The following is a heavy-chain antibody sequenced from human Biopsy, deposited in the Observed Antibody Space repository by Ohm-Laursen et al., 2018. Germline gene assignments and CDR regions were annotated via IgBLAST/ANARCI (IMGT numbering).Heavy chain of an antibody. J-gene: IGHJ4*02. CDR2: IYTGGST. V-gene: IGHV3-53*01. CDR3: AREGRDY. Sequence: GSLRLSCAASGFTVSSTYMSWVRQAPGKGLEWVLVIYTGGSTFYADSVKGRFTISRDKSKNTLYLQMNNLTAEDTAVYYCAREGRDYWGQGTLVTVSS. CDR1: GFTVSSTY.